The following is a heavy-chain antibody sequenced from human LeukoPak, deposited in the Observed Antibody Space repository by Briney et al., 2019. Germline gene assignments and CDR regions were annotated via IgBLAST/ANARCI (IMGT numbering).Heavy chain of an antibody. CDR3: AGSDWYYDFWSGYPNWFDP. V-gene: IGHV4-59*01. CDR1: GGSISSYY. J-gene: IGHJ5*02. D-gene: IGHD3-3*01. Sequence: SETLSLTCTVSGGSISSYYWSWIRQPPGKGLEWIGYIYYSGSTNYNPSLKSRVTISVDTSKNQFSLKLSSVTAADTAVYYCAGSDWYYDFWSGYPNWFDPWGQGTLVTVSS. CDR2: IYYSGST.